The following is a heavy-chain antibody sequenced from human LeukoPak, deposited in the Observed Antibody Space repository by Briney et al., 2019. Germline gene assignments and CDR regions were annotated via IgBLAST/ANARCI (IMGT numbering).Heavy chain of an antibody. CDR2: IYYSGST. J-gene: IGHJ4*02. Sequence: SETLSLTCTVSGGSISSGGYYWSWIRQRPGKGLEWIGYIYYSGSTYYNPSLKSRVTISVDTSKNQFSLKLSSVTAADTAVYYCARAPSGSLDYWGQGTLVTVSS. V-gene: IGHV4-31*03. D-gene: IGHD1-26*01. CDR3: ARAPSGSLDY. CDR1: GGSISSGGYY.